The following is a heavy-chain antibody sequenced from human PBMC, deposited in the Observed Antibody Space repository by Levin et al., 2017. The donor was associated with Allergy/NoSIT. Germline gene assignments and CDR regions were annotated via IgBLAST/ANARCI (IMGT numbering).Heavy chain of an antibody. V-gene: IGHV2-70*04. D-gene: IGHD2-2*01. CDR3: ARIGYCSSTSGYSDY. CDR2: IDWDDDK. J-gene: IGHJ4*02. CDR1: GFSLSTSAMR. Sequence: SGPTLVKPTQTLTLTCTFSGFSLSTSAMRVSWIRQPPGKALEWLARIDWDDDKFYSTSLKTRLTISKDTSKNQVVLTMTNMDPVDTATYYCARIGYCSSTSGYSDYWGQGTLVTVSS.